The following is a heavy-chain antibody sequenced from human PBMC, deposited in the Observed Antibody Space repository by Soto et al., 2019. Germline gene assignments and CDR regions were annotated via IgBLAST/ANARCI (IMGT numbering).Heavy chain of an antibody. D-gene: IGHD6-6*01. CDR3: ARDPEYSSSGWFDP. Sequence: SXTLSLTCAISGDSVSSNSAAWNWIRQSPSRGLEWLGGTYYRSKWYNDYAVSVKSRITINPDTSKNQFSLQLNSVTPEDTAVYYCARDPEYSSSGWFDPWGQGTLVTVSS. J-gene: IGHJ5*02. CDR2: TYYRSKWYN. V-gene: IGHV6-1*01. CDR1: GDSVSSNSAA.